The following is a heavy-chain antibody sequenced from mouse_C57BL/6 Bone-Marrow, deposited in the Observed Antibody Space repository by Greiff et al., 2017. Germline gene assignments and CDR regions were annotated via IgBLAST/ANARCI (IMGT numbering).Heavy chain of an antibody. V-gene: IGHV1-39*01. CDR2: INPNYGTT. CDR3: VRHAYYCDY. Sequence: VQLQQSGPELVQPGASVKISCTASGYSFTDYNMNWVKQSTGKSLEWIGVINPNYGTTTSNHTFKGKATFTVDQSSSTAYMQLNSLTSEDSAVYYCVRHAYYCDYWGQGTTVTVSS. CDR1: GYSFTDYN. J-gene: IGHJ2*01.